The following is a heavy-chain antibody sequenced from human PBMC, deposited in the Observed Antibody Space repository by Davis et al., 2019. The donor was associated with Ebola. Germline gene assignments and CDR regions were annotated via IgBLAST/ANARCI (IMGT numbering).Heavy chain of an antibody. J-gene: IGHJ4*02. Sequence: PAGSLSLSCAASGFTFTSYGMHWVRQAPGKGLEWVAVISYDGSKKYYADSVKGRFTISRDNSRNTLNLQMTSLRDEDTGIYYCARDRVGVVAEDGNFNYWGQGTLVAVSS. CDR1: GFTFTSYG. V-gene: IGHV3-30*03. CDR2: ISYDGSKK. D-gene: IGHD3-3*01. CDR3: ARDRVGVVAEDGNFNY.